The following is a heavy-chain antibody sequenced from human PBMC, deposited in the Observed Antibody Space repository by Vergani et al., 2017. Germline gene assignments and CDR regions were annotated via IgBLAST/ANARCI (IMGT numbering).Heavy chain of an antibody. V-gene: IGHV4-59*08. D-gene: IGHD4-17*01. J-gene: IGHJ5*02. CDR3: ASIDYADNWFDP. Sequence: QVQLQESGPGLVKPSETLSLTCTVSGGSISSYYWSWIRQPPGKGLEWIGYIYYSGSTYYNPSLKSRVTISVDTSKNQFSLKLSSVTAADTAVYYCASIDYADNWFDPWGQGTLVTVSS. CDR1: GGSISSYY. CDR2: IYYSGST.